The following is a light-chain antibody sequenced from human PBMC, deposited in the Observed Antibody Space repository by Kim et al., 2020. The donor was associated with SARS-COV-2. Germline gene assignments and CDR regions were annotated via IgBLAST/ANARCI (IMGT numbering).Light chain of an antibody. CDR2: GAS. J-gene: IGKJ2*02. CDR3: QEYNNWPPCT. V-gene: IGKV3-15*01. Sequence: EIVMTQSPATLSVSPGERATLSCRASQSFSNNLAWYQQKPGQAPRLLIYGASTRATGIPARFSGSGSGTDFTLTISSLQSEDFAVYYCQEYNNWPPCTFGRGTNLEI. CDR1: QSFSNN.